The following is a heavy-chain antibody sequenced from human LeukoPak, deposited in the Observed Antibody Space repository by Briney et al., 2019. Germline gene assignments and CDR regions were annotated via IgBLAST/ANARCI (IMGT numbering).Heavy chain of an antibody. CDR1: GGSFSGYY. J-gene: IGHJ5*02. CDR3: AGDELGYDILTGYYNNWFDP. D-gene: IGHD3-9*01. Sequence: SETLSLTCAVYGGSFSGYYWSWIRQPPGKGLEWIGEINHSGSTNYNPSLKSRVTISVDTSKNQFSLKLSSVTAADTAVYYCAGDELGYDILTGYYNNWFDPWGQGTLVTVSS. CDR2: INHSGST. V-gene: IGHV4-34*01.